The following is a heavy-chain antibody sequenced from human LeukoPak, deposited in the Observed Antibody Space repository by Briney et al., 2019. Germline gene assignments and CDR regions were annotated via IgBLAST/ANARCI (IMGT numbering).Heavy chain of an antibody. J-gene: IGHJ4*02. V-gene: IGHV3-53*01. D-gene: IGHD6-13*01. Sequence: GGSLRLSCAASGLTVSSNYVTWVRQVPGKGLEWVSVIYSDGSTYYPDSVKGRFTISRDNSKNTLYLQMNSLRAEDTAVYYCARGGGYSSPSYDYWGQGTLVTVSS. CDR1: GLTVSSNY. CDR3: ARGGGYSSPSYDY. CDR2: IYSDGST.